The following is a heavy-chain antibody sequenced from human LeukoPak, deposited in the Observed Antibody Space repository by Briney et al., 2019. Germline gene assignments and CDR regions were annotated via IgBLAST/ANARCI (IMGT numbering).Heavy chain of an antibody. J-gene: IGHJ4*02. V-gene: IGHV4-39*02. Sequence: SETLSLTCTVSGGSISSSFYYWGWIRQPPGKGLEWIGSIYHSGSTYYNPSLKSRVTISVDTSRNQFSLKLSSVTAADTAVYYCARDDIDSSGYYYDYWGQGTLVTVSS. D-gene: IGHD3-22*01. CDR1: GGSISSSFYY. CDR3: ARDDIDSSGYYYDY. CDR2: IYHSGST.